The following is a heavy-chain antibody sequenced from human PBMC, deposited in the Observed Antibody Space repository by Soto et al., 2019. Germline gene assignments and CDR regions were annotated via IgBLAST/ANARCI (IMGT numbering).Heavy chain of an antibody. D-gene: IGHD4-17*01. CDR2: IFYTGST. CDR3: ARLDYGDSAFDS. J-gene: IGHJ4*02. V-gene: IGHV4-31*03. Sequence: QVQLQESGPGRVQPSETLSLTCSVSGGSINSASYHWSWLRQHPGKGLEFIGYIFYTGSTYYNPSLETRVTISVDTSKNHVSLRLNAVTAADTAVYYCARLDYGDSAFDSWGRGTLVTVSS. CDR1: GGSINSASYH.